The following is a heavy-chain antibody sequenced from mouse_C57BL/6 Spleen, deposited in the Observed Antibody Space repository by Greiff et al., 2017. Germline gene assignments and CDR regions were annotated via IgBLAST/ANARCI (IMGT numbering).Heavy chain of an antibody. CDR3: ARWFITTPRYAMDY. V-gene: IGHV1-54*01. Sequence: VQLQESGAELVRPGTSVKVSCKASGYAFTNYLIEWVKQRPGQGLAWIGVITPGSGGTNYNEKFKGKATLTADKSSSTAYMQLSRLTSEDSEVYVCARWFITTPRYAMDYWGQGTSVTVSS. CDR1: GYAFTNYL. D-gene: IGHD1-1*01. CDR2: ITPGSGGT. J-gene: IGHJ4*01.